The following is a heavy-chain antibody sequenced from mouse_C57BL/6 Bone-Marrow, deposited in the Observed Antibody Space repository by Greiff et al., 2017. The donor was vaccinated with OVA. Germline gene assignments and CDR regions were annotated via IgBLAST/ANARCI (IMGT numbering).Heavy chain of an antibody. CDR2: IYPGSGNT. J-gene: IGHJ2*01. Sequence: QVQLQQSGAELARPGASVKLSCKASGYTFTSYGISWVKQRTGQGLEWIGEIYPGSGNTYYNEKFKGKATLTADKTSNTAYMELLSLTSEGAAVYFCTRAFYYFDYWGQGTTLTVSS. CDR3: TRAFYYFDY. CDR1: GYTFTSYG. V-gene: IGHV1-81*01.